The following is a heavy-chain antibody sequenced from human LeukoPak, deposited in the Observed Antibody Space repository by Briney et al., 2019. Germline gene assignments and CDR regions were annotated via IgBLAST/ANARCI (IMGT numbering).Heavy chain of an antibody. V-gene: IGHV3-30*04. CDR2: ISYDGSNK. J-gene: IGHJ3*02. Sequence: GGSLRLSCAASGFTFSSYAMHWVRQAPGKGLEWVAIISYDGSNKHYADSVKGRFTISRDNAKNSLYLQMNSLRAEDTAVYYCARIIIAAAGPGDAFDIWGQGTMVTVSS. D-gene: IGHD6-13*01. CDR3: ARIIIAAAGPGDAFDI. CDR1: GFTFSSYA.